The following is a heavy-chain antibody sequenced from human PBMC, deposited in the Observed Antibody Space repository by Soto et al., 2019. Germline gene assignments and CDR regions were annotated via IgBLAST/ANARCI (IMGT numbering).Heavy chain of an antibody. CDR3: AKPQREYSGRIDAFDI. D-gene: IGHD5-12*01. J-gene: IGHJ3*02. CDR1: GFTFSSYA. Sequence: GGSLRLSCAASGFTFSSYAMSWVRQAPGKGLEWVSAISGSGGSTYYADSVKGRFTISRDNSKNTLYLQMNSLRAEDTAVYYCAKPQREYSGRIDAFDIWGQGTMVTVSS. V-gene: IGHV3-23*01. CDR2: ISGSGGST.